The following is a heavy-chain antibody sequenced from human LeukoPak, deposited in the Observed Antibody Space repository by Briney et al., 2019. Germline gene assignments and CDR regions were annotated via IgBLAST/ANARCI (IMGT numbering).Heavy chain of an antibody. J-gene: IGHJ4*02. D-gene: IGHD6-19*01. V-gene: IGHV3-48*03. CDR2: IGSSGAAI. CDR3: ALLAVASDFDY. Sequence: GGSLRLSCAVSGFPFSIYEMTWSARVPGKGLSGFSNIGSSGAAIYYADSVRGRFTISRDNAKNSLYLQMNSLRAEDTAVYYCALLAVASDFDYWGQGALVTVSS. CDR1: GFPFSIYE.